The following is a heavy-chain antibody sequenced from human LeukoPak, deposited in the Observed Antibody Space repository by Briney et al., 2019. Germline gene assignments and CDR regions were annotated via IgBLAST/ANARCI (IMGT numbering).Heavy chain of an antibody. CDR2: ISSSGSTI. Sequence: PGGSLRLSCAASGFTFSDYYMSWIRQAPGKGLEWVSYISSSGSTIYYADSVKGRFTISRDNAKNSLYLQMNSLRAEDTAVYYCARDWRPGVDYGSGSYSWLWFWGQGTLVTVSS. V-gene: IGHV3-11*04. CDR1: GFTFSDYY. D-gene: IGHD3-10*01. CDR3: ARDWRPGVDYGSGSYSWLWF. J-gene: IGHJ4*02.